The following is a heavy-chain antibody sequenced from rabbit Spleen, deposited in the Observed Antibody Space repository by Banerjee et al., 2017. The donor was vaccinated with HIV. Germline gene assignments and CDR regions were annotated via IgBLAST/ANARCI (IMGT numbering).Heavy chain of an antibody. V-gene: IGHV1S40*01. D-gene: IGHD8-1*01. CDR1: GFSFSSGYD. CDR2: IYAGSSGAT. J-gene: IGHJ6*01. Sequence: QSLEESGGGLVKPGASLTLTCKASGFSFSSGYDMCWVRQAPGKGLEWIASIYAGSSGATYSATWAKGRFTISKTSSTTVTLQMTSLTVADTATYFCARDAGTSFSTYGMDLWGQGTLVT. CDR3: ARDAGTSFSTYGMDL.